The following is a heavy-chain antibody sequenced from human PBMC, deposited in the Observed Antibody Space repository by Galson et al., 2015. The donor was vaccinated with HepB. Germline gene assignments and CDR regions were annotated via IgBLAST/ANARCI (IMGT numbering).Heavy chain of an antibody. V-gene: IGHV5-51*01. D-gene: IGHD2-2*01. CDR3: ARINQGYCSSTSCPNYYYYYYMDV. CDR1: GYSFTSYW. J-gene: IGHJ6*03. CDR2: IYPGDSDT. Sequence: QSGAEVKKPGESLKISCKGSGYSFTSYWIGWVRQMPGKGLEWMGIIYPGDSDTRYSPSFQGQVTTSADKSISTAYLQWSSLKASDTAMYYCARINQGYCSSTSCPNYYYYYYMDVWGKGTTVTVSS.